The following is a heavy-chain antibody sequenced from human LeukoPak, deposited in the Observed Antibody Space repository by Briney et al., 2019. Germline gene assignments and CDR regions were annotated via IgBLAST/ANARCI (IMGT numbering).Heavy chain of an antibody. V-gene: IGHV3-7*03. Sequence: SGGSLRLSCTASGFRFSNYWMSWVRQAPGKGLEWVASIKQDESEKYYVDSVKGRFTTSRDNAKSSLYLQMNALRGEDTAVYYCARLVGDVTTWDCWGQGTLVTVSS. CDR1: GFRFSNYW. D-gene: IGHD1-26*01. CDR3: ARLVGDVTTWDC. CDR2: IKQDESEK. J-gene: IGHJ4*02.